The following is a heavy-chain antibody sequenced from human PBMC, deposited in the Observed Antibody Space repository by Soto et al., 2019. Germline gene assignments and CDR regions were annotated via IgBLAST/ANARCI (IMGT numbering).Heavy chain of an antibody. D-gene: IGHD6-19*01. CDR2: IYYSGST. V-gene: IGHV4-39*03. CDR1: GGSISSSSYY. J-gene: IGHJ4*02. CDR3: AARAVHSSGFGDY. Sequence: QLQLQESGPGLVKPSETLSLTCTVSGGSISSSSYYWGWIRQPPGKGLEWIGSIYYSGSTYYNPSLTGRGTISVDTFKNQATLQRSSATAADAAVYYGAARAVHSSGFGDYRGQRTLVTVSS.